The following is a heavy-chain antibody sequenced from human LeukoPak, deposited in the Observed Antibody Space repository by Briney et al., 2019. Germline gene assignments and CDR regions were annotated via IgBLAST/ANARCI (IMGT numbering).Heavy chain of an antibody. CDR2: IYHSGST. Sequence: SETLSLTCAVSGYSISSGYYWGWIRQPPGKGLEWIGSIYHSGSTYYNPSLKSRVTISVDTSKNQFSLKLSSVTAADTAVYYCAIAGSGWRNFDYWGQGTLVTVSS. D-gene: IGHD6-19*01. CDR3: AIAGSGWRNFDY. V-gene: IGHV4-38-2*01. J-gene: IGHJ4*02. CDR1: GYSISSGYY.